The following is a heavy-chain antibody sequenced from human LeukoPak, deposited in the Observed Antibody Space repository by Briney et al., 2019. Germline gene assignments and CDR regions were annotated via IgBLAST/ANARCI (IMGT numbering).Heavy chain of an antibody. J-gene: IGHJ4*01. Sequence: GGSLRLSCAASGFTFSSTAMYWVRQAPGQGLEWVSVVSGGGVGTYYADSVQGRFTISRDNSKNTLYLQMNSLRAEYTSVYYCAKYPTYNYVSSGYYYFDTCGHGTLGTVSS. D-gene: IGHD3-22*01. CDR1: GFTFSSTA. CDR3: AKYPTYNYVSSGYYYFDT. CDR2: VSGGGVGT. V-gene: IGHV3-23*01.